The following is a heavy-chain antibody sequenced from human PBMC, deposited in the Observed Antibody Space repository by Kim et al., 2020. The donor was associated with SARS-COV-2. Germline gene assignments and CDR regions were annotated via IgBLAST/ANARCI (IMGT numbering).Heavy chain of an antibody. CDR3: AKAYGSGTYYYHGMDV. Sequence: SVKGRFTISRDDSANTLYLHMNSLRPEDTAIYFCAKAYGSGTYYYHGMDVWGQGTSVTVSS. V-gene: IGHV3-23*03. J-gene: IGHJ6*02. D-gene: IGHD3-10*01.